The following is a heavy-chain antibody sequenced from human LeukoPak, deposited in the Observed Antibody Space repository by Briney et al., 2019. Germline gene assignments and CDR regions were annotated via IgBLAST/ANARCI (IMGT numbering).Heavy chain of an antibody. J-gene: IGHJ4*02. V-gene: IGHV4-38-2*02. CDR2: IYHSGST. CDR1: GCSISSAYF. Sequence: SETLSLTCTVSGCSISSAYFWGWIRQPPGKGLEWIGSIYHSGSTYYNPSLKSRVTISVDTSKNQFSLKLSSVTAADTAVYYCARRVATTGRYYFDYWGQGALVTVSS. CDR3: ARRVATTGRYYFDY. D-gene: IGHD1-1*01.